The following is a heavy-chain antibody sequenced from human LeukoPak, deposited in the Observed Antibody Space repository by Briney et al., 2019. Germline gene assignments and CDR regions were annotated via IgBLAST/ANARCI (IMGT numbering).Heavy chain of an antibody. CDR2: IYPGDSDT. J-gene: IGHJ3*02. D-gene: IGHD1-26*01. CDR3: ARSGSLGTFDI. Sequence: GESLKISCKGSGYSFTNYWIGWVRQMPGKSLEWMGIIYPGDSDTGYSPSFQGQVTISADKAISTAYLQWSGLKASDTAIYYCARSGSLGTFDIWGQGTMVTVSS. V-gene: IGHV5-51*01. CDR1: GYSFTNYW.